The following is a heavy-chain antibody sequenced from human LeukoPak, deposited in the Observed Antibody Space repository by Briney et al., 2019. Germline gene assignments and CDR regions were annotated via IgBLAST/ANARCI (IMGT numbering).Heavy chain of an antibody. Sequence: PSETLSLTCAVYGGSFSGYYWSWIRQPPGKGLEWVGEINHSGSTNYNPSLKSRVTISVDTSKNQFSLKLSSVTAADTAVYYCARGLYYYDSSGPYSWYYFDYWGQGTLVTASS. J-gene: IGHJ4*02. CDR1: GGSFSGYY. CDR3: ARGLYYYDSSGPYSWYYFDY. V-gene: IGHV4-34*01. D-gene: IGHD3-22*01. CDR2: INHSGST.